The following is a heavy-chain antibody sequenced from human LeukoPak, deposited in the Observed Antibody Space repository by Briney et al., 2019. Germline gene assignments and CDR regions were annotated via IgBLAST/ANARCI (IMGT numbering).Heavy chain of an antibody. D-gene: IGHD3-10*01. CDR2: VRSKTNSYAT. CDR1: GFTFSGSA. Sequence: GGSLRLSCATSGFTFSGSAMHWVRQASGKGLEWVGRVRSKTNSYATEYAASVKGRFTISRDDSKNTAYLQMNSLKTEDTAVYHCTRHAGGAYYYYMDVWGKGTTVIISS. V-gene: IGHV3-73*01. CDR3: TRHAGGAYYYYMDV. J-gene: IGHJ6*03.